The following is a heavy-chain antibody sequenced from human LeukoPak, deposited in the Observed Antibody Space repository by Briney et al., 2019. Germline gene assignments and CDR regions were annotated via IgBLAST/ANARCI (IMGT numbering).Heavy chain of an antibody. J-gene: IGHJ4*02. CDR2: ISYDGSNK. Sequence: GGSLRLSCAASAFTFSSYGMHWVRQAPGKGLEWVAVISYDGSNKYYADSVKGRFTISRDNSKNTLYLQMNSLRSEDTAVYYCASLADGYKLPDYWGQGTLVTVSS. CDR1: AFTFSSYG. CDR3: ASLADGYKLPDY. V-gene: IGHV3-30*03. D-gene: IGHD5-24*01.